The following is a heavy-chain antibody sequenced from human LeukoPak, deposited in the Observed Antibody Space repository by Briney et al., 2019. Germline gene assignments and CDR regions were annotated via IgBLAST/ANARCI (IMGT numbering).Heavy chain of an antibody. CDR3: ASPSNYYDSSGYYHNANIFDY. V-gene: IGHV4-39*01. J-gene: IGHJ4*02. D-gene: IGHD3-22*01. CDR1: GGSIRSSYYY. CDR2: IYDSGST. Sequence: SETLSLTCTVSGGSIRSSYYYWGWIRQPPGKGLEWIGSIYDSGSTYYNPSLKSRVTISVDTSKNQFSLKLNSVTAADTAVYYCASPSNYYDSSGYYHNANIFDYWGQGTLVTVSS.